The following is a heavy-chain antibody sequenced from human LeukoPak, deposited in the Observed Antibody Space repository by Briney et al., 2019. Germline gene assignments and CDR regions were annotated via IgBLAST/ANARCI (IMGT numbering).Heavy chain of an antibody. CDR2: INSGGST. J-gene: IGHJ3*02. Sequence: GGSLRLSCAAFGFTVSGNYMSWVRQATGKGLEWVSVINSGGSTYYADSVKGRFTISRDNSKNTLYLQMNSLRAEDTALYYCAREEGYCSSTSCSYAFDIWGQGTMVTVSS. D-gene: IGHD2-2*01. V-gene: IGHV3-66*02. CDR1: GFTVSGNY. CDR3: AREEGYCSSTSCSYAFDI.